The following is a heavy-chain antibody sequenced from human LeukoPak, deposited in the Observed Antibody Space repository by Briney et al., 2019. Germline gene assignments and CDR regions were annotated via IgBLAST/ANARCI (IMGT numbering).Heavy chain of an antibody. Sequence: ASVKVSCKASGYTFTGYYMHWVRQAPGQGLEWMGWINPNSGSTNYAQKFQGRVTMTRDTSISTAYVELSRLRSDDTAVYYCARGQRVTVAGEDWFDPWGQGTLVTVSS. CDR2: INPNSGST. J-gene: IGHJ5*02. V-gene: IGHV1-2*02. CDR1: GYTFTGYY. D-gene: IGHD6-19*01. CDR3: ARGQRVTVAGEDWFDP.